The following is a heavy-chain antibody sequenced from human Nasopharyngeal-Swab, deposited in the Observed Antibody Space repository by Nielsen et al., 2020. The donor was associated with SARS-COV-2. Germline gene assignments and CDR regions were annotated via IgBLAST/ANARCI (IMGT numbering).Heavy chain of an antibody. D-gene: IGHD4-23*01. V-gene: IGHV3-11*04. CDR1: GFTFSDYY. Sequence: GESLKISCAASGFTFSDYYMAWVRQAPGKGLEWLSYISTSGRSTDSADSVKGRFTISRDNANNLLFLQMNSLRAGDTAVYYCARAHYGGTYYYYYGMDVCGQGTTVTVSS. J-gene: IGHJ6*02. CDR2: ISTSGRST. CDR3: ARAHYGGTYYYYYGMDV.